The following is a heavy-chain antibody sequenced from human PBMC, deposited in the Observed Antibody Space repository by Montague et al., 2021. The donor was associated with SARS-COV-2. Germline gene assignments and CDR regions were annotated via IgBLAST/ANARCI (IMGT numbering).Heavy chain of an antibody. Sequence: SETLSLTCTVSGGSVSSGSYYWSWIRQPPGKGLEWIGYIYYSGSTYYNPSLKSRVTISVDTSKNQFSLKLSSVTAADTAVYYCARGSEVLNELIQLERWENGFDPWGQGTLVTVSS. J-gene: IGHJ5*02. CDR1: GGSVSSGSYY. CDR3: ARGSEVLNELIQLERWENGFDP. V-gene: IGHV4-61*01. CDR2: IYYSGST. D-gene: IGHD5-18*01.